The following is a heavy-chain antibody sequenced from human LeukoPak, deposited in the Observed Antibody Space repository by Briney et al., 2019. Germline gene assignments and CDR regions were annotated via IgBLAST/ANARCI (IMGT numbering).Heavy chain of an antibody. CDR2: INHSGST. V-gene: IGHV4-34*01. CDR1: GGSFSGYY. D-gene: IGHD2-2*01. Sequence: PSETLSLTCAVYGGSFSGYYWSWIRQPPGKGLEWIGEINHSGSTNYNPSLKSRVTISVDTSKNQFSLKLCSGAAADTAVYYCAREGYCSSTSCAPPHWGQGTLVTVSS. J-gene: IGHJ1*01. CDR3: AREGYCSSTSCAPPH.